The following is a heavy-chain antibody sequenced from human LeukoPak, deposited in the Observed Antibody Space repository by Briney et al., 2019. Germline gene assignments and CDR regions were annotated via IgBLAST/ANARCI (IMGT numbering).Heavy chain of an antibody. D-gene: IGHD3-9*01. CDR3: ARVGYDILTGLAPGLDY. Sequence: LSLTCAVYGGSFSGYYWSWIRQAPGKGLEWVSYISSSGSTIYYADSVKGRFTISRDNAKNSLYLQMNSLRAEDTAVYYCARVGYDILTGLAPGLDYWGQGTLVTVSS. J-gene: IGHJ4*02. CDR2: ISSSGSTI. CDR1: GGSFSGYY. V-gene: IGHV3-11*04.